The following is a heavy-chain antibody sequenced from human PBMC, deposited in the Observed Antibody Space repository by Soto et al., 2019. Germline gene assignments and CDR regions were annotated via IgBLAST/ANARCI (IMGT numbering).Heavy chain of an antibody. CDR1: GYTFTTNG. D-gene: IGHD6-6*01. V-gene: IGHV1-18*04. J-gene: IGHJ4*02. Sequence: ASVKVSCKTSGYTFTTNGVSWLRQAPRQGLEWMGWISAYNGNTNYAQKLQGRVTMTTDTSTSTAYMELRSLRSDDTAVYYCALNSSPFYWGQGTLVTVSS. CDR3: ALNSSPFY. CDR2: ISAYNGNT.